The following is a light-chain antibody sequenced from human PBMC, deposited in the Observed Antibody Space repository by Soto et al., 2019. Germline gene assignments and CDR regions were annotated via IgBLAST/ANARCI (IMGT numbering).Light chain of an antibody. CDR3: QSFDISLYVI. CDR2: EVS. V-gene: IGLV2-23*02. CDR1: SSDVGSHNF. Sequence: QSVLTQPASVSGSPGQSITISCTGTSSDVGSHNFVSWYQQRPGKAPKLMIFEVSKRPSGVSSRFSASKSGNTASLTISGVQAEDEADYYCQSFDISLYVIFGGGTKLTVL. J-gene: IGLJ2*01.